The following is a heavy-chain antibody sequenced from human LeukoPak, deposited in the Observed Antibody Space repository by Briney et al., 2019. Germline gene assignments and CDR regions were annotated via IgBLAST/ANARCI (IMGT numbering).Heavy chain of an antibody. D-gene: IGHD3-16*01. V-gene: IGHV1-24*01. CDR3: ATGLQGGYDYVWEYYFDY. Sequence: VAPVKVSCTVSGYTLTELSMHWVRQAPGKGLEWMGGFDPEDGETIYAQKFQGRVTMTEDTSTDTAYMELSSLRSEDTAVYYCATGLQGGYDYVWEYYFDYWGQGTLVTVSS. J-gene: IGHJ4*02. CDR1: GYTLTELS. CDR2: FDPEDGET.